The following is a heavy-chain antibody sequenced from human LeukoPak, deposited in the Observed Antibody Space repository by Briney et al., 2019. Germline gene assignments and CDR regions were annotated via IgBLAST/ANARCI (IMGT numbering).Heavy chain of an antibody. CDR2: IRYSGSS. D-gene: IGHD3-10*01. J-gene: IGHJ2*01. CDR3: ARYGLHYYFDL. V-gene: IGHV4-59*01. Sequence: SETLSLTCTVFGGSTSTCYWSWIRQPPGKGLEWIGYIRYSGSSNYNPSLKSRLTISVDTSKNQFSLKPSSVTAADTAVYFCARYGLHYYFDLWGRGTLVTVSS. CDR1: GGSTSTCY.